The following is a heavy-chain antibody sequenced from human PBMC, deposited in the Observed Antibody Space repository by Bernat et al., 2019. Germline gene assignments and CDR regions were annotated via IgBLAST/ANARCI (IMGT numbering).Heavy chain of an antibody. Sequence: QVQLVESGGGVVQPGRSLRLSCAASGFTFSSYGMHWVRQAPGKGLERVAVIWYDGSNKYYADSVKGRFTISRDNSKNTLYLQMNSLRAEDTAVYYCARAIAAATLRTTNWYFDLWGRGTLVTVSS. V-gene: IGHV3-33*01. CDR3: ARAIAAATLRTTNWYFDL. CDR1: GFTFSSYG. CDR2: IWYDGSNK. J-gene: IGHJ2*01. D-gene: IGHD6-13*01.